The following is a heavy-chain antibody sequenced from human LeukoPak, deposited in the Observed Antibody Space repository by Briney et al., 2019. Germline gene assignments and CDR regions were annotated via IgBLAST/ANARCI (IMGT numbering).Heavy chain of an antibody. CDR3: QYYDSSGYFSY. CDR1: GGTFSSYA. J-gene: IGHJ4*02. D-gene: IGHD3-22*01. V-gene: IGHV1-18*01. Sequence: GASVKVSCKASGGTFSSYAISWVRQAPGQGLEWMGWISAYNGNTNYAQKLQGRVTMTTDTSTSTAYMELRSLRSDDTAVYYCQYYDSSGYFSYWGQGTLVTVSS. CDR2: ISAYNGNT.